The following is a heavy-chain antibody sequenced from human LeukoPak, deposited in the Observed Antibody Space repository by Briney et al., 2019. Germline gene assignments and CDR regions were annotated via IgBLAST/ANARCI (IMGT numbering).Heavy chain of an antibody. CDR1: GFTFSSYA. V-gene: IGHV3-48*02. J-gene: IGHJ4*02. Sequence: GGSLRLSCAASGFTFSSYAMSWVRQVPGKGLEWLSYITGSTNTIFYADSVKGRFTISRDNAKNSLYLQMNSLRDEDTAVYYCARDNNYYGSGSNYAPFDYWGQGTLVTVSS. CDR2: ITGSTNTI. CDR3: ARDNNYYGSGSNYAPFDY. D-gene: IGHD3-10*01.